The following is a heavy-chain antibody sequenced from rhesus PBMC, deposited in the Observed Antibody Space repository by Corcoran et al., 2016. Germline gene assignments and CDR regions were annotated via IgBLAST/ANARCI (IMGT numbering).Heavy chain of an antibody. CDR1: GSSFSSYC. D-gene: IGHD2-27*01. J-gene: IGHJ5-1*01. CDR3: ARMLRYWDRFDV. CDR2: IDPSDSDT. V-gene: IGHV5-2*01. Sequence: EVQLVQSGAEVNRHGASLKISCTTSGSSFSSYCISWVLQMPGKGLAGRGSIDPSDSDTRYSPSFQGQVTISADKSISTAYLQWISLKASDSATYDCARMLRYWDRFDVRGPGVLVTVSS.